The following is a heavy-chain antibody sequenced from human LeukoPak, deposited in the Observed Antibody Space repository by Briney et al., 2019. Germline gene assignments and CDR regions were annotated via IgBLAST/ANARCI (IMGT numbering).Heavy chain of an antibody. J-gene: IGHJ4*02. CDR2: FHYSGST. CDR1: GGSMSSYY. V-gene: IGHV4-59*01. D-gene: IGHD1-26*01. Sequence: KSSETLSLTCTVAGGSMSSYYWNWIRQPPGKGLEWVGYFHYSGSTNYNPSLKSRVTISVDTSKNQLSLKLSSVTAADTAVYYCAREGNSGSYGGWDYWGQGTLVTVSS. CDR3: AREGNSGSYGGWDY.